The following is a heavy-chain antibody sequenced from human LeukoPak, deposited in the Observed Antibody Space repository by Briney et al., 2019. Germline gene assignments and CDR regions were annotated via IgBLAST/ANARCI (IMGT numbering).Heavy chain of an antibody. CDR3: ARYSPYLNAFDI. V-gene: IGHV4-31*03. CDR1: GDSITDGGYY. Sequence: SETLSLTCTVSGDSITDGGYYWSWLRQCPGEGLDWIGNKFYGGATYNNPSFQSRVTISTDTSENHVSLKLSSETAADTAVYYCARYSPYLNAFDIWGQGTMVTVS. J-gene: IGHJ3*02. CDR2: KFYGGAT. D-gene: IGHD2-15*01.